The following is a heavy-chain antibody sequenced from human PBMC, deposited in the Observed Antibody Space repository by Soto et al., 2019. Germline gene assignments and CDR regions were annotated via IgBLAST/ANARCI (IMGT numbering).Heavy chain of an antibody. CDR2: INPNSGGT. J-gene: IGHJ4*02. CDR1: GYTFTGYY. V-gene: IGHV1-2*04. Sequence: EASVKVSCKASGYTFTGYYMHWVRQAPGQGLEWMGWINPNSGGTNYAQKFQGWVTMTRDTSISTAYMELSRLRSDDTAVYYCARDQAGGSYSFDYWGQGTQVTVSS. CDR3: ARDQAGGSYSFDY. D-gene: IGHD1-26*01.